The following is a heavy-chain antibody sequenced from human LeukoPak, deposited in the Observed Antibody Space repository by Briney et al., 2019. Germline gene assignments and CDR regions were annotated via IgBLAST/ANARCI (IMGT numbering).Heavy chain of an antibody. CDR3: ASKSGSGSYYPPSYSYYYYGMDV. V-gene: IGHV1-18*01. CDR1: GYTFTSYG. Sequence: ASVTVSCKASGYTFTSYGISWVRQAPGQGLEWMGWISAYNGNTNYAQKLQGRVTMTTDTSTSTAYMELRSLRSDDTAVYYCASKSGSGSYYPPSYSYYYYGMDVWGQGTTVTVSS. J-gene: IGHJ6*02. CDR2: ISAYNGNT. D-gene: IGHD3-10*01.